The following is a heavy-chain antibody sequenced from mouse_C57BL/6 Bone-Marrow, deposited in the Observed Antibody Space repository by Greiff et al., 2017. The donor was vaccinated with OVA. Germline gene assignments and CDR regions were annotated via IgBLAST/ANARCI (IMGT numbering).Heavy chain of an antibody. D-gene: IGHD6-2*01. CDR2: ISSGGGYL. J-gene: IGHJ2*01. CDR3: TRGFSPFDY. V-gene: IGHV5-9-1*02. Sequence: EVQRVESGEGLVKPGGSLKLSCAASGFTFSSYAMSWVRQTPEKRLEWVAYISSGGGYLYYADTVKGRFTISRDNARNTLYLQMSSLKSEDTDMYYCTRGFSPFDYWGQGTTLTVSS. CDR1: GFTFSSYA.